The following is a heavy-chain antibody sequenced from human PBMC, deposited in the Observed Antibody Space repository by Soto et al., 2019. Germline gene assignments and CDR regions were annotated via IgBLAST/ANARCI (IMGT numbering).Heavy chain of an antibody. CDR3: EGYCTSTSCYLGDVGAFDI. CDR2: MYYSGSI. CDR1: GGSISSHY. V-gene: IGHV4-59*11. J-gene: IGHJ3*02. Sequence: SETLSLTCTVSGGSISSHYWSWIRQPPGKGLEWIGFMYYSGSIYYNPSLRSRVTISVDTSQNQFSLTLNSVTAADTAVYYCEGYCTSTSCYLGDVGAFDIWGQGAMVTVSS. D-gene: IGHD2-2*01.